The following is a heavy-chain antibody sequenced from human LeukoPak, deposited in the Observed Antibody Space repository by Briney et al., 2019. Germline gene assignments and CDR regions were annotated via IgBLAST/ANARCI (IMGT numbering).Heavy chain of an antibody. V-gene: IGHV1-69*13. D-gene: IGHD6-19*01. CDR1: GGTFSSYA. J-gene: IGHJ4*02. Sequence: ASVKVSCKASGGTFSSYAISWVRQAPGLGLEWMGGIIPIFGTANYAQKFQGRVTITADESTSTAYMELSSLRSEDTAVYYCAREEASGWSPFDYWGQGTLVTVSS. CDR2: IIPIFGTA. CDR3: AREEASGWSPFDY.